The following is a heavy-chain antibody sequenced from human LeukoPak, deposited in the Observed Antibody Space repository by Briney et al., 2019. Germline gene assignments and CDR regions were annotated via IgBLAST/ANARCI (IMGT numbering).Heavy chain of an antibody. J-gene: IGHJ5*02. V-gene: IGHV3-23*01. Sequence: GGSLRLSCVASGITLSTHGVSWVRQAPGKGLEWVSAIRGYGETTFYADSVKGRFTISRDNSENTLYLQMSSLRADDTAIYYCEIRGDNYGLTWGQGTLVTVSS. CDR3: EIRGDNYGLT. CDR2: IRGYGETT. D-gene: IGHD3/OR15-3a*01. CDR1: GITLSTHG.